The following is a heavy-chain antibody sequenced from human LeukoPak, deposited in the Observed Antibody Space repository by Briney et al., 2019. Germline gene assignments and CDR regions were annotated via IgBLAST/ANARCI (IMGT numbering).Heavy chain of an antibody. CDR3: TRDVVAGLYYYYYYYMDV. CDR1: GFTFGDYA. Sequence: GGSLRLSCTAPGFTFGDYAMSWFRQAPGKGLEWVGFIRSKAYGGTTEYAASVKGRFTISRDDSKSIAYLQMNSLKTEDTAVYYCTRDVVAGLYYYYYYYMDVWGKGTTVTVSS. J-gene: IGHJ6*03. V-gene: IGHV3-49*03. D-gene: IGHD6-19*01. CDR2: IRSKAYGGTT.